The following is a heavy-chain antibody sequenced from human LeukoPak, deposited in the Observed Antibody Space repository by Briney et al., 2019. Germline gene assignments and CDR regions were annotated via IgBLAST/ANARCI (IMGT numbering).Heavy chain of an antibody. J-gene: IGHJ4*02. V-gene: IGHV1-2*02. CDR3: ATEPSIAVAGTYDY. CDR2: INPNSGGT. Sequence: ASVKVSCKASGYTFTGYYMHWVRQAPGQGLEWMGWINPNSGGTNYAQKFQGRVTMTRDTSISTAYMELSRLRSDDTAVYYCATEPSIAVAGTYDYWGQGTLVTVSS. D-gene: IGHD6-19*01. CDR1: GYTFTGYY.